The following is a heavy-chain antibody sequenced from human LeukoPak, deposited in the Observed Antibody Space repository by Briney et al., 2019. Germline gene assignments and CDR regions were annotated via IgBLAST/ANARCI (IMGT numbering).Heavy chain of an antibody. Sequence: GGSLRLSCAASGFTVSSNYMSWVRQAPGKGLEWVSVTCSGGSTYYADSVKGRFTISRDNSKNTLYLQMNSLRAEDTAVYYCARVTEQQLVNYFDYWGQGTLVTVSS. CDR2: TCSGGST. V-gene: IGHV3-66*01. CDR1: GFTVSSNY. J-gene: IGHJ4*02. CDR3: ARVTEQQLVNYFDY. D-gene: IGHD6-13*01.